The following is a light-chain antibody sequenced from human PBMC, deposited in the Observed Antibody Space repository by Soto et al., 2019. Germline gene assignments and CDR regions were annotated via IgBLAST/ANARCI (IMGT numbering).Light chain of an antibody. Sequence: QSVLTQARSVSGSPGQSVAISCTGTSSDVGGHSYVSWYQHHPGKAPKLMIYDFTKRPSGVPDRLSGSKSGNTASLTISGLQAEDEGDYYCRSYAGSYVVFGGGTKLTVL. J-gene: IGLJ2*01. V-gene: IGLV2-11*01. CDR1: SSDVGGHSY. CDR2: DFT. CDR3: RSYAGSYVV.